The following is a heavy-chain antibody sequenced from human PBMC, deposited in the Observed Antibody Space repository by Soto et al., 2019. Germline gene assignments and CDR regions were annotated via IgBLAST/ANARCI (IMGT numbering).Heavy chain of an antibody. J-gene: IGHJ4*02. Sequence: SETLSLTCTVSGGSISSSSYYWGWIRQXPGKGLEWIGSIFYSGSTYYNPSLKSRVTISVDTSKNQFSLKLSSVTAADTAVYYCARHTKRRYSYGYGILAHFAYWGQGTLVIVSS. CDR2: IFYSGST. D-gene: IGHD5-18*01. CDR1: GGSISSSSYY. V-gene: IGHV4-39*01. CDR3: ARHTKRRYSYGYGILAHFAY.